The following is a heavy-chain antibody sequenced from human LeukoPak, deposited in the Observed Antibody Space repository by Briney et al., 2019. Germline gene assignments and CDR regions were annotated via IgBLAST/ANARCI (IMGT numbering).Heavy chain of an antibody. CDR3: ARASYCSDGSCYSDY. Sequence: ASVKVSFKASGYTFTSYSISWVRQAPGQGLEWMGWISAYNGNTICAQKVKGRVTMTTDTSTSTAYMELRSLKSDDTAVYYCARASYCSDGSCYSDYWGQGTLVTVSS. CDR2: ISAYNGNT. D-gene: IGHD2-15*01. J-gene: IGHJ4*02. V-gene: IGHV1-18*01. CDR1: GYTFTSYS.